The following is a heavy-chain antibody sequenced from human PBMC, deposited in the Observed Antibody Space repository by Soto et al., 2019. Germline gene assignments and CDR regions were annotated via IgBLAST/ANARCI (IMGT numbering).Heavy chain of an antibody. Sequence: AASVKVSCKASGYTFTSYYMHWVRQAPGQGLEWMGIINPSGGSTSYAQKFQGRVTMTRDTSTSTVYMELSSLRSEDTAVYYCARAEVETYYYYGMDVWGQGTTVTVSS. V-gene: IGHV1-46*01. J-gene: IGHJ6*02. CDR2: INPSGGST. CDR1: GYTFTSYY. CDR3: ARAEVETYYYYGMDV.